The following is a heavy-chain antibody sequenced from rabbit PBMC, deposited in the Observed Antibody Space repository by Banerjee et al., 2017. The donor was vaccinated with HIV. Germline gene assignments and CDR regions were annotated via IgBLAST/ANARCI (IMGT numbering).Heavy chain of an antibody. CDR2: INTISGDT. V-gene: IGHV1S45*01. CDR1: GFSFNNNYV. Sequence: QEHLEESGGDLVKPEGSLTLTCTASGFSFNNNYVMCWVRQAPGKGLEWIACINTISGDTVYATWAKGRFTISKTSSTTVTLQMTSLTGADTATHFCARNPGNSDSLWGPGTLVTVS. CDR3: ARNPGNSDSL. D-gene: IGHD7-1*01. J-gene: IGHJ6*01.